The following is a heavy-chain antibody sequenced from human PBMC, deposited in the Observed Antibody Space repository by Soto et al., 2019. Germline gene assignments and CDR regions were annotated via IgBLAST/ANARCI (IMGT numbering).Heavy chain of an antibody. V-gene: IGHV3-23*01. CDR3: AKVDRYSSGWSYYAPEYYYYGMDV. CDR1: GFTFSTYA. D-gene: IGHD6-19*01. J-gene: IGHJ6*02. Sequence: ESGGGLVQPGGSLRLSRAASGFTFSTYALSWVRQSPGTGLEWVSAISGSGDDTYYTHSVKGRFTISRDNSKNTLSLQMDSLRVEDTATYYCAKVDRYSSGWSYYAPEYYYYGMDVWGQGTTVTVSS. CDR2: ISGSGDDT.